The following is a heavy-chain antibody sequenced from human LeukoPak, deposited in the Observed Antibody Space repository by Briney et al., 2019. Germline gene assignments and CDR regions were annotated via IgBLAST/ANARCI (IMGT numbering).Heavy chain of an antibody. D-gene: IGHD3-3*01. J-gene: IGHJ3*02. Sequence: ASVKVSCKASGYTFTGYYMHWVRQAPGQGLEWMGWINPNSGGTNYAQKFQGRVTMTRDTSISTAYMELSRLRSDDTAVYYCAKPLGVFGVGYNAFDIWGQGTMVTVSS. CDR3: AKPLGVFGVGYNAFDI. CDR2: INPNSGGT. V-gene: IGHV1-2*02. CDR1: GYTFTGYY.